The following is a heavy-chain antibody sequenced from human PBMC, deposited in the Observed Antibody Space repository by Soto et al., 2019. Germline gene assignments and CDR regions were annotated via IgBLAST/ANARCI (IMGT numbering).Heavy chain of an antibody. J-gene: IGHJ4*02. CDR2: ISAYNGNT. Sequence: ASVKVSCKASGYTFTSYGISWVRQAPGQGLEWMGWISAYNGNTNYAQKLQGRVTMTTDTSTSTAYMELRSLRSDDTAVYYCARDKQFDGDYVEGVADYWGQGTLVTVSS. V-gene: IGHV1-18*01. D-gene: IGHD4-17*01. CDR3: ARDKQFDGDYVEGVADY. CDR1: GYTFTSYG.